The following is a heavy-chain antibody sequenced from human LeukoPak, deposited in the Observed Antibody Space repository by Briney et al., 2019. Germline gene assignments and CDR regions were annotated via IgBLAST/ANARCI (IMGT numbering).Heavy chain of an antibody. V-gene: IGHV3-48*02. CDR2: ISSSSSTI. CDR1: GFTFSSYS. J-gene: IGHJ4*02. CDR3: ARASYYYGSGSHNGDLFDY. D-gene: IGHD3-10*01. Sequence: GGSLRLSCAASGFTFSSYSMNWVRQAPGKGLEWVSYISSSSSTIYYADSVKGRFTISRDNAKTSLYLQMNSLRDEDTAVYYCARASYYYGSGSHNGDLFDYWGQGTLVTASS.